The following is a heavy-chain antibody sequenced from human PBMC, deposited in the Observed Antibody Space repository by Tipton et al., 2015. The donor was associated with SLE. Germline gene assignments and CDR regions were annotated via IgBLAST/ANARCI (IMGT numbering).Heavy chain of an antibody. CDR2: INYSGSP. D-gene: IGHD3-22*01. CDR3: ARGVAHYYDTGSFDI. CDR1: GGSFSGYH. Sequence: LRLSCTIYGGSFSGYHWNWIRQPPGKGLEWIGEINYSGSPNYNPSLKSRVTISIDTSKNQLSPKLSSVTAADTAVYYCARGVAHYYDTGSFDIWGQGTMVTVSS. V-gene: IGHV4-34*01. J-gene: IGHJ3*02.